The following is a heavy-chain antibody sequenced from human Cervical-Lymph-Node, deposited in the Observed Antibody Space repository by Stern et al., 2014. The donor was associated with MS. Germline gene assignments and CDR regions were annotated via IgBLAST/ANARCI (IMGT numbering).Heavy chain of an antibody. CDR1: GFKFDDFA. D-gene: IGHD3-16*01. V-gene: IGHV3-9*01. Sequence: VQLVQSGGGMVQPGRSLRLSCEASGFKFDDFAMHWVRQAPGKGLEWVSGLGWNSEGRGYADSVQGRFTISRDNAKSSLYLQMNSLTAEDTALYYCAKADDYAAGIDAWGQGPLVVVSS. J-gene: IGHJ5*02. CDR3: AKADDYAAGIDA. CDR2: LGWNSEGR.